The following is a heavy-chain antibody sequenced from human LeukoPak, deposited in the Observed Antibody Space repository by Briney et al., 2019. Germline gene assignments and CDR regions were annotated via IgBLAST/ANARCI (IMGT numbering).Heavy chain of an antibody. V-gene: IGHV4-34*01. CDR3: ARGRRWHGHSGYDRNFDY. D-gene: IGHD5-12*01. J-gene: IGHJ4*02. CDR2: INHSGST. CDR1: GGSFSGYY. Sequence: PSETLSLTCAVYGGSFSGYYWSWIRQPPGKGLEWIGEINHSGSTNYNPSLKSRVTISVDTSKNQFSLKLSSVTAADTAVYYCARGRRWHGHSGYDRNFDYWGQGTLVTVSS.